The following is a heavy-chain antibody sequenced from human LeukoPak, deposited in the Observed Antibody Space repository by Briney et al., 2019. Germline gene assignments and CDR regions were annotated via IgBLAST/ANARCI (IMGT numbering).Heavy chain of an antibody. CDR3: AKDSKSDWLWVGYYYYMDV. CDR2: INPNSGGT. J-gene: IGHJ6*03. D-gene: IGHD5-18*01. V-gene: IGHV1-2*02. CDR1: GYTFTDYY. Sequence: EASVKVSCKASGYTFTDYYMHWVRQAPGQGLEWMGWINPNSGGTNYARKFQGRVTMTRDTFISTAYMELSRLRSDDTAVYYCAKDSKSDWLWVGYYYYMDVWGKGTTVTISS.